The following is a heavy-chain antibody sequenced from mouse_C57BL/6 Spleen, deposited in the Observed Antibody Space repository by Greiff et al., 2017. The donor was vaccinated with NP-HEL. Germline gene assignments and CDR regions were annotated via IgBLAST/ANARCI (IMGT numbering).Heavy chain of an antibody. CDR1: GYTFTSYW. CDR3: APSTMVNAWFAY. CDR2: IHPSASDT. D-gene: IGHD2-2*01. J-gene: IGHJ3*01. Sequence: QVQLQQPGAELVKPGASVKVSCKASGYTFTSYWMHWVKQRPGQGLEWIGRIHPSASDTNYNQKFKGKATLTVDKSSSTAYMQLSSLTSEDSAVYYCAPSTMVNAWFAYWGKGTLVTVSA. V-gene: IGHV1-74*01.